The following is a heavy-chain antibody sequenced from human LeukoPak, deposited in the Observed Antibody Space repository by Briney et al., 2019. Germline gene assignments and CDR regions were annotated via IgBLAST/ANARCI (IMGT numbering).Heavy chain of an antibody. J-gene: IGHJ3*02. CDR2: INTNTGNP. CDR1: GYTFTSYA. D-gene: IGHD3-10*01. V-gene: IGHV7-4-1*02. Sequence: ASVKVSCKASGYTFTSYAMNWVRQAPGQGLEWMGWINTNTGNPTYAQGFTGRFVFSLDTSVSTAYLQISSLKAEDTAVYYCARERTPGDSLLWFGEPSGIDAFDIWGQGTMVTVSS. CDR3: ARERTPGDSLLWFGEPSGIDAFDI.